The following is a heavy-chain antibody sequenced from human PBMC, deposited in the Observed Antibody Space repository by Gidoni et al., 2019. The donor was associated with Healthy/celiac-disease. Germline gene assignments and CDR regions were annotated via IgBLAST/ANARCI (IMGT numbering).Heavy chain of an antibody. D-gene: IGHD5-12*01. Sequence: QVQLVQSGAEVKKPGASVKVSCKASGYTFTSYYMHWVRQAPGQGLEWMGIINPSGGSTSYAQKFQGRVTMTRDTSTSTVYMELSSLRSEDTAVYYCARVEVARDGYNYDFYWGQGTLVTVSS. CDR2: INPSGGST. CDR3: ARVEVARDGYNYDFY. CDR1: GYTFTSYY. V-gene: IGHV1-46*01. J-gene: IGHJ4*02.